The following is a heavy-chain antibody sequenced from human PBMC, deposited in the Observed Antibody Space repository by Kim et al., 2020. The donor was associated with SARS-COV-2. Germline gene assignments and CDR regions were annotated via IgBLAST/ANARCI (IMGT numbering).Heavy chain of an antibody. J-gene: IGHJ6*02. Sequence: SVKGRFTISRDNDKNSLYLQLNSLRAEDTAIYYCARDRIRDYYYYYGMDVWGQGTTVTVSS. D-gene: IGHD1-20*01. CDR3: ARDRIRDYYYYYGMDV. V-gene: IGHV3-11*05.